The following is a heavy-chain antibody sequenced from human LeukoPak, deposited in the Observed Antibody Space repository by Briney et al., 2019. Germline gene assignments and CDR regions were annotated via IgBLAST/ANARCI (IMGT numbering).Heavy chain of an antibody. J-gene: IGHJ3*01. D-gene: IGHD1-26*01. CDR2: GSTFNGHR. CDR3: ARDAVGARAFDF. Sequence: ASVTVSFTCSVYTFTDYGIHWVRQAPGQGRGWIRWGSTFNGHRLYGQRFQGRVTMTTDPSTTTVYMELTSLTSGDTALYYCARDAVGARAFDFWGQGTMVIVSS. CDR1: VYTFTDYG. V-gene: IGHV1-18*01.